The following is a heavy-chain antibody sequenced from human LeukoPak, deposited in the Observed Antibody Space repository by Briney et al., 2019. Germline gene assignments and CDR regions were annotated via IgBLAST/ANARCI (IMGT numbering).Heavy chain of an antibody. CDR2: IYYSGST. CDR3: ASSIRVRQLVPDY. D-gene: IGHD6-6*01. J-gene: IGHJ4*02. Sequence: SETLSLTCTVSGGSISSYYWSWIRQPPGKGPEWIGHIYYSGSTNYNPSLKSRVTISVDTSKNQFSLKLSSVTAADTAVYYCASSIRVRQLVPDYWGQGTLVTVSS. V-gene: IGHV4-59*01. CDR1: GGSISSYY.